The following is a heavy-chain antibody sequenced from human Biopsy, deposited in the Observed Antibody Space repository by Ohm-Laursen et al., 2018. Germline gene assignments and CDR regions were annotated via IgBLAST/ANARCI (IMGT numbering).Heavy chain of an antibody. CDR3: MRGWGGYNFDS. Sequence: SLRLSCAASGFTFNTYGMHWVRQAPGKGLEWVSHIDVLDYNTYYVDSVRGLFTISRDNSKEMVYLQINSLRADDTDVYYCMRGWGGYNFDSWGPGTLVTVSS. CDR2: IDVLDYNT. D-gene: IGHD2-2*02. J-gene: IGHJ4*01. CDR1: GFTFNTYG. V-gene: IGHV3-23*01.